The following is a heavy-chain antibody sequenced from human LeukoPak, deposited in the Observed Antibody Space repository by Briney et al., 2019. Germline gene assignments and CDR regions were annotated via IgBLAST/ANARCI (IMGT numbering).Heavy chain of an antibody. J-gene: IGHJ4*02. D-gene: IGHD2-21*02. CDR3: ARREVTFFDY. CDR1: GGSFSGYY. Sequence: SETLSLTCAVYGGSFSGYYWSWIRQPPGKGLEWIGEINHSGSTNYNPSLKSRVTISVDTSKNQFSLKLSSVTAADTAVYYCARREVTFFDYWGQGTLVTVSS. CDR2: INHSGST. V-gene: IGHV4-34*01.